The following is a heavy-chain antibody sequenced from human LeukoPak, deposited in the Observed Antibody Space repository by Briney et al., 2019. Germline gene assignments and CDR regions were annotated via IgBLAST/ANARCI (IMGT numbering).Heavy chain of an antibody. Sequence: GGSPRLSCAASGFTFSSYAMSWGRPAPGEGLGWVSAISGSGGSTYYADSVKGRFTISRDNSKNTLYLQMNSLKAEDTAVYYCAKEGEGHITMKALLTRDLDYWGQGTLVTVSS. CDR3: AKEGEGHITMKALLTRDLDY. D-gene: IGHD3-22*01. CDR2: ISGSGGST. CDR1: GFTFSSYA. V-gene: IGHV3-23*01. J-gene: IGHJ4*02.